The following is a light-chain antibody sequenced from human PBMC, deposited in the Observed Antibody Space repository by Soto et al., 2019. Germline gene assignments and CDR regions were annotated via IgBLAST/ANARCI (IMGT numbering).Light chain of an antibody. CDR3: SSYAGSNNLV. Sequence: QSVLPQPPSASGSPGQSVTISCTGTSSDVGGYNYVSWYQQHPGKAPKLMIYEVSKRPSGVPDRFSGSKSGNTASLTVSGRQAEDEADYYCSSYAGSNNLVFGGGTKLTVL. CDR1: SSDVGGYNY. J-gene: IGLJ3*02. CDR2: EVS. V-gene: IGLV2-8*01.